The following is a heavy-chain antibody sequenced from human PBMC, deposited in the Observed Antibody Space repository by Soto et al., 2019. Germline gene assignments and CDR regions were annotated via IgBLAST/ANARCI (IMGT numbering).Heavy chain of an antibody. D-gene: IGHD4-17*01. CDR2: IHHRGNT. Sequence: SETLSLTCTVSGGSISSGDYYWNWIRQHPEKGLEWIGSIHHRGNTYYSPSLESRISISIDTSKNQFSLKLSSVTAADTAVYYCARDGDYEAYLDYWGQGTLVTV. CDR1: GGSISSGDYY. J-gene: IGHJ4*02. CDR3: ARDGDYEAYLDY. V-gene: IGHV4-31*03.